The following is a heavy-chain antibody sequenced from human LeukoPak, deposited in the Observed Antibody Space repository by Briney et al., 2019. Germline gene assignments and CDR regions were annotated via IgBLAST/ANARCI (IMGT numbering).Heavy chain of an antibody. Sequence: SETLSLTCTVSGGSISSYYWSWIRQPAGKGLEWIGRIYTSGSTNYNPSLKSRVTMSVDTSKNQFSLKLSSVTAAGTAVYYCARDSRDYYDSSGYYYEGDAFDIWGQGTMVTVSS. CDR1: GGSISSYY. CDR2: IYTSGST. V-gene: IGHV4-4*07. J-gene: IGHJ3*02. CDR3: ARDSRDYYDSSGYYYEGDAFDI. D-gene: IGHD3-22*01.